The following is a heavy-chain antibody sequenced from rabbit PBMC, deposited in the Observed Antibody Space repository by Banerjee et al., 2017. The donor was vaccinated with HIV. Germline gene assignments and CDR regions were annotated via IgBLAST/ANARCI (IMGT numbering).Heavy chain of an antibody. CDR2: IYTGSGTT. V-gene: IGHV1S40*01. D-gene: IGHD6-1*01. J-gene: IGHJ6*01. Sequence: QSLEESGGDLVKPGASLTVTCTASGFTLSSYWICWVRQAPGKGLEWIACIYTGSGTTYYASWAKGRYTISKTSSTTVTLQMTSLTAADTATYFCARRDGGYVAYGYAYYGMDLWGQGTLVTVS. CDR1: GFTLSSYW. CDR3: ARRDGGYVAYGYAYYGMDL.